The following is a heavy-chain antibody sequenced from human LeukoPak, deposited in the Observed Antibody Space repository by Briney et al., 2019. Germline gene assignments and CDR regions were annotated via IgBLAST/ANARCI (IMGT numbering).Heavy chain of an antibody. CDR2: IYYSGST. D-gene: IGHD6-13*01. Sequence: PSETLSLTCTVSGGSISSYYWSWIRQPPGKGLEWIGYIYYSGSTNYNPSLKSRVTISVDTSKNQFSLKLSSVTAADTAVYYCARDLSDSSSWRYYFDYWGQGTLVTVSS. V-gene: IGHV4-59*01. CDR1: GGSISSYY. J-gene: IGHJ4*02. CDR3: ARDLSDSSSWRYYFDY.